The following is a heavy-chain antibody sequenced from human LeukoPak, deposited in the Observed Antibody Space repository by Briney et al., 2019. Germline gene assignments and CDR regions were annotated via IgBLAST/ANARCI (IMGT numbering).Heavy chain of an antibody. CDR1: GYTFTSYW. D-gene: IGHD6-19*01. CDR3: AIAVADNYFDY. J-gene: IGHJ4*02. Sequence: KVSCKASGYTFTSYWIGWVRQMPGKGLEWMGIIYPGDSDTRYSPSFQGQVTISADKSITTAYLQWSSLKASDTAMYYCAIAVADNYFDYWGQGTLVTVSS. CDR2: IYPGDSDT. V-gene: IGHV5-51*01.